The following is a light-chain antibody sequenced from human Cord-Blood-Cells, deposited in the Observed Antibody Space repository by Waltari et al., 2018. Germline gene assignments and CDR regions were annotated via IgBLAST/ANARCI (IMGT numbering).Light chain of an antibody. CDR2: DAS. Sequence: EIVLTQSPATLSLSPGERATLSCRASQSVSSYLAWYQQKPGQAPRLLIYDASNRATGIPARFSSSGSGTDFTLTISSLEPEDFAVYYCQQRSNLWTFGQGTKVEIK. CDR3: QQRSNLWT. V-gene: IGKV3-11*01. CDR1: QSVSSY. J-gene: IGKJ1*01.